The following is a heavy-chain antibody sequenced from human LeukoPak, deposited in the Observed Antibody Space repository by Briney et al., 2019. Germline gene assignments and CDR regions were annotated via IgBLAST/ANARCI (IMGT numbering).Heavy chain of an antibody. J-gene: IGHJ4*02. V-gene: IGHV3-30*02. CDR2: IRYDGSDK. CDR1: GFTFSSYG. D-gene: IGHD3-10*01. Sequence: GGSLRLSCAASGFTFSSYGIHWVRQAPGKGLEWVSFIRYDGSDKYYADSVKGRFTISRDNSKNTLYLQMNSLRAEDTAVYYCAKDPHYYGSGSYYKAVDYWGQGTLVTVSS. CDR3: AKDPHYYGSGSYYKAVDY.